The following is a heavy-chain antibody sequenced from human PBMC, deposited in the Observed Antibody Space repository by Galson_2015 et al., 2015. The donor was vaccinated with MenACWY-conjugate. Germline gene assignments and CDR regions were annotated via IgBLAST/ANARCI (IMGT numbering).Heavy chain of an antibody. CDR2: IRFDGSTQ. CDR1: GFTFSTYG. D-gene: IGHD2-8*01. J-gene: IGHJ6*03. Sequence: SLRLSCAASGFTFSTYGMHWVRQAPGKGLEWVAFIRFDGSTQYYVDSVKGRFTISRDNSKNTLYLQLNSLIPEDTAVYYCARGHTKGRYYYYMDVWGKGTTVTVSS. V-gene: IGHV3-30*02. CDR3: ARGHTKGRYYYYMDV.